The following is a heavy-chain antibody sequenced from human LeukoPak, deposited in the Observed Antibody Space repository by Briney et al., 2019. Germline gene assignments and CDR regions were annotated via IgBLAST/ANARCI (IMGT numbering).Heavy chain of an antibody. CDR3: ASGDCSSTSRYTKSWFDP. J-gene: IGHJ5*02. V-gene: IGHV1-2*02. CDR1: GYTFTGYY. D-gene: IGHD2-2*02. Sequence: ASVKVSCKASGYTFTGYYMHWVRQAPGQGLEWMGWINPNSGGTNYAQKFQGRVTMTRDTSISTAYMELSRLRSDDTAVYYCASGDCSSTSRYTKSWFDPWGQGTLVTVSS. CDR2: INPNSGGT.